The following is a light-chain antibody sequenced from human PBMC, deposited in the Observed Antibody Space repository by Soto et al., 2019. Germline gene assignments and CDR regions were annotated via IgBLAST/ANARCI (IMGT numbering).Light chain of an antibody. CDR1: QSVGSSY. V-gene: IGKV3-20*01. CDR3: QQYGSSPRT. J-gene: IGKJ1*01. Sequence: EIVLTQSPGTLSLSPGERATLSCRASQSVGSSYLAWYQQKPGQAPRLLISGASSRATGIPDRFSGSGSGTDFTLTIRRLEPEDFAVYYCQQYGSSPRTFGQGTKVDIK. CDR2: GAS.